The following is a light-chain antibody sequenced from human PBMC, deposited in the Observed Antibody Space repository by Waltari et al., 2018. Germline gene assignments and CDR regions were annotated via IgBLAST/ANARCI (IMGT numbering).Light chain of an antibody. Sequence: IVMAPSPATLSVSPAQRATLSCRASQSGTSNLAWYQQKPDQAPRLLMYGASTRATSIPARFSGSGSGSECTLTISSLQSEDFALYYCQQYNNWPRTFGQGTKVEIK. CDR3: QQYNNWPRT. J-gene: IGKJ1*01. CDR2: GAS. CDR1: QSGTSN. V-gene: IGKV3-15*01.